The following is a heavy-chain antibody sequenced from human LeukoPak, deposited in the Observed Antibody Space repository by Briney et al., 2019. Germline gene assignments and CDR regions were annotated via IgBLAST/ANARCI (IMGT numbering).Heavy chain of an antibody. CDR2: ISAYNGNT. J-gene: IGHJ6*03. V-gene: IGHV1-18*01. CDR3: ARGTTLTTLPSYSYYMDA. CDR1: GYTFTSYG. Sequence: ASVKVSCRASGYTFTSYGISWGRQAPGQGLEWMGGISAYNGNTNYAQKLDGRVTMTTDTPPSTAYMELRSLRSDDTALYYCARGTTLTTLPSYSYYMDAWGEGTTVTVSS. D-gene: IGHD4-17*01.